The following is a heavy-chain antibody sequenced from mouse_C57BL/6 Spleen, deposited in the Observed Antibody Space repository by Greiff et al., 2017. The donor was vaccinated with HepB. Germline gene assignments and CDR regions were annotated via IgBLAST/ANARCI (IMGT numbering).Heavy chain of an antibody. J-gene: IGHJ2*01. Sequence: EVKLVESEGGLVQPGSSMKLSCTASGFTFSDYYMAWVRQVPEKGLEWVANINYDGSSTYYLDSLKSRFIISRDNAKNILYLQMSSLKSEDTATYYCARAGTGGGFDYWSQGTTLTVSS. CDR3: ARAGTGGGFDY. CDR1: GFTFSDYY. V-gene: IGHV5-16*01. CDR2: INYDGSST. D-gene: IGHD4-1*01.